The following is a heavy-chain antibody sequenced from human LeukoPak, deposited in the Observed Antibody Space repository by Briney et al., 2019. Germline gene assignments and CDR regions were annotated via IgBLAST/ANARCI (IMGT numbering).Heavy chain of an antibody. CDR3: AKAPTRYYDSSGDSELDY. J-gene: IGHJ4*02. CDR1: GFTFSSYG. Sequence: GGSLRLSCAASGFTFSSYGMHWVRQAPGKGLEWVAVISYDGSNKYYADSVKGRFTISRDNSKNTLYLQMNSLRAEDTAVYYCAKAPTRYYDSSGDSELDYWGQGTLVTVSS. V-gene: IGHV3-30*18. D-gene: IGHD3-22*01. CDR2: ISYDGSNK.